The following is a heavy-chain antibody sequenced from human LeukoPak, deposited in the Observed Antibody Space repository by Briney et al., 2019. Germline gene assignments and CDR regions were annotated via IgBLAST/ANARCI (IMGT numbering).Heavy chain of an antibody. CDR3: AREGEYGCSSTSCEQPRDWFDP. CDR2: TYYRSKWYN. V-gene: IGHV6-1*01. D-gene: IGHD2-2*01. J-gene: IGHJ5*02. Sequence: SQTLSLTCAISGDSVSSNSAAWNWIRQSPSRGLEWLGRTYYRSKWYNDYAVSVKSRITINPDTSKNQFSLQLNSVTPEDTAVYYCAREGEYGCSSTSCEQPRDWFDPWGQGTLVTVSS. CDR1: GDSVSSNSAA.